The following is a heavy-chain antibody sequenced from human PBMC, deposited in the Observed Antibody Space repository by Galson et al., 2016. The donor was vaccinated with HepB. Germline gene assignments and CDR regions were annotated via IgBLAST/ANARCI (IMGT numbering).Heavy chain of an antibody. CDR1: GGSISSGGYY. D-gene: IGHD2-15*01. CDR3: ARGSNCSGGRCFWFDP. J-gene: IGHJ5*02. CDR2: IYYSGST. Sequence: TLSLTCTVSGGSISSGGYYWTWIRQHPGKGLEWIGYIYYSGSTYYNSSLKSRVIISVDTSKNQFSLMLGSVTAADTAVYYCARGSNCSGGRCFWFDPRGQGTLVTVSS. V-gene: IGHV4-31*03.